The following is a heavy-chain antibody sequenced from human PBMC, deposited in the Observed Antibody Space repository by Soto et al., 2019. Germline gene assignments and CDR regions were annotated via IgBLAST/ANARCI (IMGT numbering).Heavy chain of an antibody. CDR3: ASHHYDILTGYSDYYGMDV. CDR1: GFTFSSYW. Sequence: EVQLVESGGGLVQPGGSLRLSCAASGFTFSSYWMSWVRQAPGKGLEWVANIKQDGSEKYYVDSVKGRFTISRDNAKKSLYMQMNSLRAEDTAVYYCASHHYDILTGYSDYYGMDVWGQGTTVTVSS. V-gene: IGHV3-7*01. D-gene: IGHD3-9*01. CDR2: IKQDGSEK. J-gene: IGHJ6*02.